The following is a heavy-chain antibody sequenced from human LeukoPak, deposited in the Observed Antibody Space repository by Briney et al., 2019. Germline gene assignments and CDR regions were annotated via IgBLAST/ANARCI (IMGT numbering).Heavy chain of an antibody. CDR2: INHSGGT. V-gene: IGHV4-34*01. Sequence: SETLSLTCAVYGGSFSGYYWTWIRQPPGKGLEWIGEINHSGGTNSNPSLKSRVTVSVDTSKNQFSLKLTSVTAADTAVYYCARARGAEAIDYWGQGTLVTVSS. CDR1: GGSFSGYY. D-gene: IGHD6-25*01. CDR3: ARARGAEAIDY. J-gene: IGHJ4*02.